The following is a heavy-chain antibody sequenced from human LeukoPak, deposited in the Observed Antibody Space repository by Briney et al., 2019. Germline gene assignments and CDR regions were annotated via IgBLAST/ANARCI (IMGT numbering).Heavy chain of an antibody. CDR3: ARGDVVVPAGKGYCYYYYMDV. CDR2: IIPIFGTA. V-gene: IGHV1-69*05. Sequence: GSSVKVSCKASGGTFSSYAISWVRQAPGQGLEWMGGIIPIFGTANYAQKFQGRVTITTDESTSTAYMELSSLRSEDTAVYYCARGDVVVPAGKGYCYYYYMDVWGKGTTVTVSS. CDR1: GGTFSSYA. J-gene: IGHJ6*03. D-gene: IGHD2-2*01.